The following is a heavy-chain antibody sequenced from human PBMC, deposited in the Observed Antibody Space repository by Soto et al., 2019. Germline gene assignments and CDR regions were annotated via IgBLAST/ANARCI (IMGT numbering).Heavy chain of an antibody. J-gene: IGHJ4*02. CDR3: SRAYYDILTGYYEVPFDY. D-gene: IGHD3-9*01. CDR2: IDWDDDK. Sequence: SGPTLVNPTQTLTLTCTFSGFSLSTSGMCVSWIRQPPGKALEWLARIDWDDDKYYSTSLKTRLTISKDTSKNQVVLTMTNMDPVDTATYYCSRAYYDILTGYYEVPFDYWGQGTLVTVSS. V-gene: IGHV2-70*11. CDR1: GFSLSTSGMC.